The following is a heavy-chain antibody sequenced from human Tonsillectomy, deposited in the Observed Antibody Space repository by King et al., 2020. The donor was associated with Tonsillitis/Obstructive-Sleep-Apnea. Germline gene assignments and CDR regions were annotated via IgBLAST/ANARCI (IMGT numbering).Heavy chain of an antibody. CDR2: INPSGGST. CDR3: ASTRAARRKADAFDI. CDR1: GYTFTSYY. D-gene: IGHD6-6*01. V-gene: IGHV1-46*01. Sequence: QLVQSGAEVKKPGASVKVSCKASGYTFTSYYMHWVRQAPGQGLEWMGIINPSGGSTSYAQKFQGRVTMTRDTSTSTVYMELSSLRSEDTAVYYCASTRAARRKADAFDIWGQGTMVTVSS. J-gene: IGHJ3*02.